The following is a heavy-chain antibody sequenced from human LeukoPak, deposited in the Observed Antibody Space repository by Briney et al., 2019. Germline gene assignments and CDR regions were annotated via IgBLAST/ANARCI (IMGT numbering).Heavy chain of an antibody. CDR3: AKGDSSGYYYFLYYFDY. J-gene: IGHJ4*02. Sequence: GASLRLSCAASGFTFSSYAMSWVRQAPGKGLEWVSAISDSGGSTYYADSVKGRFTISRDNSKNTLYLQMNSLRAEDTAVYYCAKGDSSGYYYFLYYFDYWGQGTLVTVSS. CDR2: ISDSGGST. D-gene: IGHD3-22*01. V-gene: IGHV3-23*01. CDR1: GFTFSSYA.